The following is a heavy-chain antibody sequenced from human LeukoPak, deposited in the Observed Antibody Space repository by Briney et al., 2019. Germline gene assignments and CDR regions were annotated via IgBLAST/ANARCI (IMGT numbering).Heavy chain of an antibody. CDR2: IYYSGST. CDR3: ARVTGYTIEDYFDY. J-gene: IGHJ4*02. CDR1: GGSISGYY. V-gene: IGHV4-59*01. D-gene: IGHD3-9*01. Sequence: SETLSLTCTVSGGSISGYYWSWIRQPPGKGLEWIAFIYYSGSTNYNPSLKSRVTISVKTSKNQFSLKLRSVTAADTAVYYCARVTGYTIEDYFDYWGQATLVTVSS.